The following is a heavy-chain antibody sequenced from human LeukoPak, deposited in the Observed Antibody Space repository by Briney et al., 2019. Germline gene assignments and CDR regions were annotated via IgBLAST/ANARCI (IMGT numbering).Heavy chain of an antibody. CDR1: GFTVNTYY. CDR3: VRQVVGPWE. CDR2: IYNDGSA. V-gene: IGHV3-53*01. J-gene: IGHJ4*02. Sequence: GGSLRLSCAASGFTVNTYYMTWVRQVPGKGLEWASIIYNDGSALYADSVKGRFTISRDNSKNTLYLQMNSLRDEDTAVYYCVRQVVGPWEWGQGTLVTVSS. D-gene: IGHD3-22*01.